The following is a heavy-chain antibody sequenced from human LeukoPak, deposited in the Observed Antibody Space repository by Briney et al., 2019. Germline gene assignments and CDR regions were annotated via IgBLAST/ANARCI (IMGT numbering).Heavy chain of an antibody. Sequence: GGSLRLSCAASGFTSSSYWMSWVRQAPGRGLEWVSVFYSPGSTYYADSVHGRFTISRDNSLNTLFLQMNSLRVEDTAVYYCASARESCIGSTCYEYFHHWGQGTPLTVSS. J-gene: IGHJ1*01. CDR3: ASARESCIGSTCYEYFHH. CDR1: GFTSSSYW. CDR2: FYSPGST. V-gene: IGHV3-53*01. D-gene: IGHD2-2*01.